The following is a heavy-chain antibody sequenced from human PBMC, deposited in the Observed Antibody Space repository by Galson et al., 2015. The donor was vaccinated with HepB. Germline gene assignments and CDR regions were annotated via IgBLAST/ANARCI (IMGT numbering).Heavy chain of an antibody. V-gene: IGHV3-23*01. J-gene: IGHJ4*02. CDR3: ARDQGYSTRAKYYFDY. CDR2: ISGSGGST. Sequence: SLRPSCAASGFTFSSYAMIWVRQAPGEGLEWVSAISGSGGSTYYADSVKGRFTISRDNSKNTLYLQMNSLRAEDTAVYYCARDQGYSTRAKYYFDYWGQGTLVTVSS. D-gene: IGHD6-13*01. CDR1: GFTFSSYA.